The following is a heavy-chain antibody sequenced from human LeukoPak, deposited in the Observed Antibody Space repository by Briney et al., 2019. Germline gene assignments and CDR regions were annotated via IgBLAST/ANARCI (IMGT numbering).Heavy chain of an antibody. D-gene: IGHD2-15*01. V-gene: IGHV1-8*01. CDR1: GYTFTSYD. J-gene: IGHJ4*02. Sequence: ASVKVSCKASGYTFTSYDINWVRQATGQGLEWMGWMNPNSGNTGYAQKFQGRVTMTRNTSISTAYTELSSLRSEDTAVYYCARVPYCSGGSCSRVPDYWGQGTLVTVSS. CDR3: ARVPYCSGGSCSRVPDY. CDR2: MNPNSGNT.